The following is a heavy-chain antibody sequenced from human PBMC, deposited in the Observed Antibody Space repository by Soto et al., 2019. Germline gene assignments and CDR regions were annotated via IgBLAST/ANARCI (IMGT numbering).Heavy chain of an antibody. J-gene: IGHJ5*02. V-gene: IGHV2-26*01. Sequence: QVTLKESGPVLVKPTETLTLRCTVSGLSITDSEMGVSWIRQPPGQPLEWLAHIDSSGEKSYRTFLKSGLAISKDTSKSQIALTMTNMDPADTATYYCARRHLAVAVSPWFDPWGQGIPVTVSS. CDR1: GLSITDSEMG. D-gene: IGHD6-19*01. CDR2: IDSSGEK. CDR3: ARRHLAVAVSPWFDP.